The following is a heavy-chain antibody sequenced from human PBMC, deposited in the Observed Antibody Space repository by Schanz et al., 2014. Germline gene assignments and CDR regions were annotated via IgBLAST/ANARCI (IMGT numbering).Heavy chain of an antibody. V-gene: IGHV3-74*01. J-gene: IGHJ4*02. D-gene: IGHD3-9*01. CDR2: INSDGTTT. CDR1: GFTFSTYW. Sequence: EVQLVESGGGLVQPGGSLRLSCAASGFTFSTYWMHWVRQAPGKGLVWVSHINSDGTTTTYADSVKGRFTISRDNAENTLYLQMNSLRVEDTAVYFCAKDPYDVLTGYQYYFDYWGPGRLVTVSS. CDR3: AKDPYDVLTGYQYYFDY.